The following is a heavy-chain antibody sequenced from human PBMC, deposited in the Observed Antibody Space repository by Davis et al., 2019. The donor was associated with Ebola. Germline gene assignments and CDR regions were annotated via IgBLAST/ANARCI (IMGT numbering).Heavy chain of an antibody. CDR1: GGSISPYY. D-gene: IGHD4/OR15-4a*01. J-gene: IGHJ4*02. CDR3: ARSYGAAPFDY. V-gene: IGHV4-59*08. Sequence: MPSETLSLTCTVSGGSISPYYWSWIRQPPGKGLEWIGYIYYNGSTKYNLSLKGRVAISVDTSKNQFSLKLSSVTVADTAVYYCARSYGAAPFDYWGQGTLVTVSS. CDR2: IYYNGST.